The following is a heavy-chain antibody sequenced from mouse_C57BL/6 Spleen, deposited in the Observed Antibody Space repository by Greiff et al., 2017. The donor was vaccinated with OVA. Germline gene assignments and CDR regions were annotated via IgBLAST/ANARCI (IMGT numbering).Heavy chain of an antibody. CDR3: ARWIYYDYERAMDY. V-gene: IGHV1-39*01. CDR1: GYSFTDYN. CDR2: INPNYGTT. J-gene: IGHJ4*01. D-gene: IGHD2-4*01. Sequence: QLQESGPELVKPGASVKISCKASGYSFTDYNMNWVKQSNGKSLEWIGVINPNYGTTSYNQKFKGKATLTVDQSSSTAYMQLNSLTSEDSAVYYCARWIYYDYERAMDYWGQGTSVTVSS.